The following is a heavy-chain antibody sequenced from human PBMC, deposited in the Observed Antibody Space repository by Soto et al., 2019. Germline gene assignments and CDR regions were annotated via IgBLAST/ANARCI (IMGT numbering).Heavy chain of an antibody. CDR1: GFTFSSYS. CDR2: ISSSSSYI. Sequence: PGGSLRLSCAASGFTFSSYSMNWVRQAPGKGLEWVSSISSSSSYIYYADSVKGRFTISRDNAKNSLYLQMNSLRAEDTAVYYCARDRFTAAAWTWFDYWGQGTLVTVSS. D-gene: IGHD6-13*01. V-gene: IGHV3-21*01. J-gene: IGHJ4*02. CDR3: ARDRFTAAAWTWFDY.